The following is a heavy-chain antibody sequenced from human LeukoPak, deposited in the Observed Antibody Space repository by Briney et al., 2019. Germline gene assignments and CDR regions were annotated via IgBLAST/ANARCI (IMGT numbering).Heavy chain of an antibody. V-gene: IGHV4-59*01. D-gene: IGHD2-21*01. CDR3: ARGNQLLSHAFDI. J-gene: IGHJ3*02. CDR1: GGSISSYY. CDR2: IYYGGST. Sequence: SETLSLTCTVSGGSISSYYWSWIRQPPGKGLEWIGYIYYGGSTNYNPSLKSRVTISVDTSKNQFSLKLSSVTAADTAVYYCARGNQLLSHAFDIWGQGTMVTVSS.